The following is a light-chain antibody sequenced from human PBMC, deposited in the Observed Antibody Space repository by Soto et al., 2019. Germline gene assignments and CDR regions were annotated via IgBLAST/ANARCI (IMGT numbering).Light chain of an antibody. CDR1: QSVSSN. Sequence: EIVITQSPATLSVSPGERATLSCRASQSVSSNLAWYQQKPGQAPRLLIYGASIRATGIPARFSGSGSGTEFTLTISSLQSEDFAVYYCQQYNNWPLTFGGGTKVDI. J-gene: IGKJ4*01. CDR3: QQYNNWPLT. V-gene: IGKV3D-15*01. CDR2: GAS.